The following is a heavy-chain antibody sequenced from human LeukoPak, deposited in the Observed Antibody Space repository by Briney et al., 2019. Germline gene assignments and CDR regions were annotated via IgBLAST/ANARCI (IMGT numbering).Heavy chain of an antibody. Sequence: SETLSLTCTVSGGSISSGSYYWSWIRQPAGKGLEWIGRIYTSGSTNYNPSLKSRVTISVDTSKNQFSLKLNSVTAADTAVYYCARDLSCSSTSCYGYYYYYYMDVWGKGTTVTVSS. V-gene: IGHV4-61*02. CDR1: GGSISSGSYY. J-gene: IGHJ6*03. CDR3: ARDLSCSSTSCYGYYYYYYMDV. D-gene: IGHD2-2*01. CDR2: IYTSGST.